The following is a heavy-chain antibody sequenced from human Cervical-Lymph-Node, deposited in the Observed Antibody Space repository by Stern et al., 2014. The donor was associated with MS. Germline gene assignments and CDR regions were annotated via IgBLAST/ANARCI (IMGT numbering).Heavy chain of an antibody. J-gene: IGHJ1*01. V-gene: IGHV3-73*02. D-gene: IGHD3-16*01. Sequence: EVQVVESGGGLVQPGGSLKLSCVVTGFTFSDSTVHWVRQASGKGLEWVGRIRRKTNNYATTYAASVKGRITISRDDSKNTAFLQMNSLKTEDTAIYYCMAVAVGGLENWGQGTLVTVSS. CDR3: MAVAVGGLEN. CDR2: IRRKTNNYAT. CDR1: GFTFSDST.